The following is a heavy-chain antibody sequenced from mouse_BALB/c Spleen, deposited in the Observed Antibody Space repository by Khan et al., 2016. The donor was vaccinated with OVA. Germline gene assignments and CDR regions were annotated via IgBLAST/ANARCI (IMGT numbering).Heavy chain of an antibody. CDR2: ISSGGTYT. CDR3: PRHRGYYGHNPYFDY. D-gene: IGHD1-1*01. CDR1: GFSFSSYS. J-gene: IGHJ2*01. V-gene: IGHV5-6-4*01. Sequence: EVELVESGGGLVRPGGSLKLSCAASGFSFSSYSMSWVRQTPEKRLEWVATISSGGTYTYYPDSVKGRFTISRDNAKNTLYLQMSSLKSEDTAMYYCPRHRGYYGHNPYFDYLGQGTTLTVSS.